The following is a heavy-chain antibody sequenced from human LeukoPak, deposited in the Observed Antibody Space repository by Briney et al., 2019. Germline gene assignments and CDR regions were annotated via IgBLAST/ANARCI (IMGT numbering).Heavy chain of an antibody. CDR1: GGSISGYY. V-gene: IGHV4-59*01. Sequence: SETLSLTCTVSGGSISGYYWNWIRQPPGKGLEWIGYIYYSGNTNYNPSLKSRVTISLDTSKNQFSLKLSSVTAADTAVYYCARVSGYDWESFYDYWGQGTLVTVSS. CDR2: IYYSGNT. J-gene: IGHJ4*02. D-gene: IGHD5-12*01. CDR3: ARVSGYDWESFYDY.